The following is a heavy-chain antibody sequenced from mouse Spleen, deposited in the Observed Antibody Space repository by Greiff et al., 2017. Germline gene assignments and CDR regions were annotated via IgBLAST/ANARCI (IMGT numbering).Heavy chain of an antibody. CDR3: ARGGDYDYYAMDY. V-gene: IGHV3-6*01. J-gene: IGHJ4*01. D-gene: IGHD2-13*01. CDR2: ISYDGSN. CDR1: GYSITSGYY. Sequence: EVKLVESGPGLVKPSQSLSLTCSVPGYSITSGYYWNWIRQFPGNKLEWMGYISYDGSNNYNPSLKNRISITRDTSKNQFFLKLNSVTTEDTATYYCARGGDYDYYAMDYWGQGTSVTVSS.